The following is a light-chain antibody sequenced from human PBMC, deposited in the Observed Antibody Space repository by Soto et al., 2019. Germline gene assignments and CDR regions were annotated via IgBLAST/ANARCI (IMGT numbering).Light chain of an antibody. CDR2: DVN. Sequence: QSVLTHPASLSGSPGQSITISCTGTSSDIGAYNFVSWYQQHPGKAPKLMLYDVNIRPSGVSNRFSGSKSGNTASLTISGLQAEDEADYYCTSWTTSNTMIFGGGTKVTVL. CDR1: SSDIGAYNF. V-gene: IGLV2-14*03. J-gene: IGLJ2*01. CDR3: TSWTTSNTMI.